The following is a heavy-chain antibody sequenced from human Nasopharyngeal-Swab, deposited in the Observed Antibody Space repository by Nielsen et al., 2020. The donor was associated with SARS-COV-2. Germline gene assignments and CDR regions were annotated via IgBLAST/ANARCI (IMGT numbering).Heavy chain of an antibody. CDR2: IYHSGST. CDR1: GGSISSSNW. D-gene: IGHD3-22*01. CDR3: ARGGGYYYPMFDY. Sequence: SETLSLTCAVSGGSISSSNWWSWVRQPPGKGLEWIGEIYHSGSTNYNPSLKSRVTISVDKSKNQFSLKLSSVTAADTAVYYCARGGGYYYPMFDYWGQGTLVTVSS. J-gene: IGHJ4*02. V-gene: IGHV4-4*02.